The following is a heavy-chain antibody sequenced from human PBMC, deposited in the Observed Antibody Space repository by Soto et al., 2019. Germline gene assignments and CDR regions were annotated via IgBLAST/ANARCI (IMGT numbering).Heavy chain of an antibody. CDR1: GGTFSSYA. D-gene: IGHD3-22*01. CDR2: IIPIFCTA. V-gene: IGHV1-69*12. CDR3: ARQSGYYDSSGCYLAHDAFAI. Sequence: QVQLVQSGAEVKKPGSSVKVSCKASGGTFSSYAISWVRQAPGQGLEWMGGIIPIFCTANYAQKFQGRVTITADESTSTAYMELGSLRAEDTAVYDCARQSGYYDSSGCYLAHDAFAIWGQGTMVTVSS. J-gene: IGHJ3*02.